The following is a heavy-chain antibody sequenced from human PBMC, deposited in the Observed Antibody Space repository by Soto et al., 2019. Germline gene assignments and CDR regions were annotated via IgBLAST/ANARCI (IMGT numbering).Heavy chain of an antibody. V-gene: IGHV4-31*03. CDR2: AYYGGST. CDR1: GGSISSGGYY. D-gene: IGHD4-17*01. J-gene: IGHJ3*02. Sequence: NPSETLSLTCTVSGGSISSGGYYWSWIRQLPGKGLEWIGFAYYGGSTYYNPSLKSRVTISVDSSKNQFSLKVTSVTAADTAVYYCARDPRTVAVDAFDIWGQGAKVTVSS. CDR3: ARDPRTVAVDAFDI.